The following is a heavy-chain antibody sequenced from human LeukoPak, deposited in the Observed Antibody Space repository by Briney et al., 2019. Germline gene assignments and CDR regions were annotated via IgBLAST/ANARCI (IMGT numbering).Heavy chain of an antibody. CDR3: ARGRRQQWLNDAFDI. J-gene: IGHJ3*02. V-gene: IGHV5-51*01. CDR2: IYPGDSDT. CDR1: GYSFTNYW. Sequence: GESLRISCKGSGYSFTNYWIGWVRQMPGKGLEWMGIIYPGDSDTRYSPSFQGQVTISADKSINTAYLQWSSLKASDTAMYYCARGRRQQWLNDAFDIWGQGTTVTVSS. D-gene: IGHD5-18*01.